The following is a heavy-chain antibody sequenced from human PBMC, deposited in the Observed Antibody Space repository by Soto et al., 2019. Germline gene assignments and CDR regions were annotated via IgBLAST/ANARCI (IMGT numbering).Heavy chain of an antibody. CDR2: MNPNSGNT. J-gene: IGHJ4*02. D-gene: IGHD6-13*01. Sequence: ASVKVSCKASGYTFTSYDINWVRQATGQGLEWMGWMNPNSGNTGYAQKFQGRVTMTRNTSISTAYMELSSLRSEDTAVYYCARGGEAAAGIDYFGQGTLGAVSS. CDR1: GYTFTSYD. V-gene: IGHV1-8*01. CDR3: ARGGEAAAGIDY.